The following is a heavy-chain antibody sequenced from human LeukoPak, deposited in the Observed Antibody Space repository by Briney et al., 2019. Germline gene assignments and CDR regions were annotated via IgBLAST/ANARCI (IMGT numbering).Heavy chain of an antibody. CDR1: GFTFSSYS. CDR3: AELGITMIGGV. D-gene: IGHD3-10*02. Sequence: GGSLRLSCAASGFTFSSYSMNWVRQAPGKGLEWVSSISSSSSYIYYADSVKGRFTISRDNAKNSLYLQMNSLRAEDTAVYYCAELGITMIGGVWGKGTTVTVSS. J-gene: IGHJ6*04. CDR2: ISSSSSYI. V-gene: IGHV3-21*01.